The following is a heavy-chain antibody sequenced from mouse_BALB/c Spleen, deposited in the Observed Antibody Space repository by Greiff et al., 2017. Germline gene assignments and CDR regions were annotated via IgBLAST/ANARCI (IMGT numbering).Heavy chain of an antibody. D-gene: IGHD2-2*01. Sequence: EVKLQQSGPELVKPGASVKISCKASGYSFTGYFMNWVMQSHGKSLEWIGRINPYNGDTFYNQKFKGKATLTVDKSSSTAHMELRSLASEDSAVYYCARGLQGYFDYWGQGTTLTVSS. CDR1: GYSFTGYF. CDR3: ARGLQGYFDY. V-gene: IGHV1-20*02. J-gene: IGHJ2*01. CDR2: INPYNGDT.